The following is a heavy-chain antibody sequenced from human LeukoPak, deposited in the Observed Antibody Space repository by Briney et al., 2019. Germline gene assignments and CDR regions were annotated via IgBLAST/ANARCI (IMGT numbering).Heavy chain of an antibody. Sequence: PSETLSLTCTVSGGSISSYYWSWIRQPPGKALEWIGHIYYSGSTNYNPSLKSRVTISVDTSKNQFSLKLSSVTAADTAVYYCARDLSASGWYAFDYWGQGTLVTVSS. CDR1: GGSISSYY. V-gene: IGHV4-59*01. CDR3: ARDLSASGWYAFDY. CDR2: IYYSGST. D-gene: IGHD6-19*01. J-gene: IGHJ4*02.